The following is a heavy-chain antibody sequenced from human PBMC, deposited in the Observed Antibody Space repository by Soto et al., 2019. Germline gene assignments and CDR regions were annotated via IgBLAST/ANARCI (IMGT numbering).Heavy chain of an antibody. D-gene: IGHD3-10*01. Sequence: QVQLQESGPGVVKPSETLSLTCTVSGDSLSTYYWNWIRQTPGKGLEWIGHVHSLGITNYNPSLKGRVSMSLDTSQNSFSLDLSSVTTADTAVYFCARDRVNFTYGVDKGLDPWCQGDLVSVSS. CDR2: VHSLGIT. CDR3: ARDRVNFTYGVDKGLDP. J-gene: IGHJ5*02. V-gene: IGHV4-59*12. CDR1: GDSLSTYY.